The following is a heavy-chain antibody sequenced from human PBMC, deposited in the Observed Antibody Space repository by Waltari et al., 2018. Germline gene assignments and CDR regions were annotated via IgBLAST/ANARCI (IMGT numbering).Heavy chain of an antibody. V-gene: IGHV3-30-3*01. J-gene: IGHJ4*02. CDR3: ARTKNWGSLHPIDY. D-gene: IGHD7-27*01. CDR2: ISYDGSNK. Sequence: QVQLVESGGGVVQPGRSLRLSCAASGFTFSSYAMHWVRQAPGKGLEWVAVISYDGSNKYYADSVKGRFTISRDNSKNTLYLQMNSLRAEDTAVYYCARTKNWGSLHPIDYWGQGTLVTVSS. CDR1: GFTFSSYA.